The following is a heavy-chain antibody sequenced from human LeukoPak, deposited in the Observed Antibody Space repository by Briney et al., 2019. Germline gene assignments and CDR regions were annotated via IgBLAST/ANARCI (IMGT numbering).Heavy chain of an antibody. D-gene: IGHD6-19*01. CDR3: ARYDAYNSGWYDY. CDR1: GGSISSSRYY. V-gene: IGHV4-39*02. J-gene: IGHJ4*02. CDR2: IYYSGST. Sequence: PSETLSLTCTVSGGSISSSRYYWGWIRQPPGKGLEGIGNIYYSGSTYYNPSLKSRVTISVDTSKNHFSLKLSSVTAADTAVFYCARYDAYNSGWYDYWGQGTLVTVSS.